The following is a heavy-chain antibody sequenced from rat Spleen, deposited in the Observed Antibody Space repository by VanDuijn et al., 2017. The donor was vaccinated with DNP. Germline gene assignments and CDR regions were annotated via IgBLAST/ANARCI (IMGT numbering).Heavy chain of an antibody. CDR1: GFTFSDYA. D-gene: IGHD1-12*02. CDR3: ATRAPGNYYYGGYFEY. CDR2: IIYDGSTT. V-gene: IGHV5S10*01. Sequence: EVQLVESGGGLVQPGNSLKLSCAASGFTFSDYAMAWVRQSPKKGLEWVATIIYDGSTTYYRDSVKGRFTISRDNAKSTLYLQIDSLRSEDTATYYCATRAPGNYYYGGYFEYWGQGVMVTVSS. J-gene: IGHJ2*01.